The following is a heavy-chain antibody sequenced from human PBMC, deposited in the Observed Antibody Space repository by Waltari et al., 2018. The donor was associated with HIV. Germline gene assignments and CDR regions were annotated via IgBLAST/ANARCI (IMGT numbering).Heavy chain of an antibody. V-gene: IGHV4-39*01. CDR3: ARHRGESVSDAFDM. D-gene: IGHD2-8*01. J-gene: IGHJ3*02. CDR1: GASISSSSYY. Sequence: QLQLQESGPGLVKPSETLSLTCTVSGASISSSSYYWGWIRQPPGKGLEWIGSMYYSVRTYYNPSLKSRVSISVATSKNQFSLKLSSVTAADTAVYYCARHRGESVSDAFDMWGQGTMVTVSS. CDR2: MYYSVRT.